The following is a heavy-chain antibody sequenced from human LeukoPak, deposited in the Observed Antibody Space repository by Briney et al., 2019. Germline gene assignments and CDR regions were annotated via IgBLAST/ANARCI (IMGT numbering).Heavy chain of an antibody. CDR3: ARNFVAIGGYYFDY. Sequence: TSETLSLTCTVSGGSISSGDYYWSWIRQPPGKGLEWIGYIYYSGSTYYNPSLKSRVTISVDTSKNQFSLKLSSVTAADTAVYYCARNFVAIGGYYFDYWGQGTLVTVSS. V-gene: IGHV4-30-4*01. D-gene: IGHD3-9*01. J-gene: IGHJ4*02. CDR1: GGSISSGDYY. CDR2: IYYSGST.